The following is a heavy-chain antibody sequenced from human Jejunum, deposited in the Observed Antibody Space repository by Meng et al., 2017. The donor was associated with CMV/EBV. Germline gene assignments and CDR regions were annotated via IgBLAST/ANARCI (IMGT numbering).Heavy chain of an antibody. D-gene: IGHD1-1*01. CDR2: MLFSGIA. V-gene: IGHV4-39*07. Sequence: QTPQQGRGPGLLKPAETLSLPCTASGAPIGSGSHYWAWIRQSPGKRLEWIGSMLFSGIADYNPSLKSRVTISLDATQRQFSLRLTSVTAADTAVYFCARDLTNNWFYYWGQGTLVTVSS. CDR1: GAPIGSGSHY. CDR3: ARDLTNNWFYY. J-gene: IGHJ4*02.